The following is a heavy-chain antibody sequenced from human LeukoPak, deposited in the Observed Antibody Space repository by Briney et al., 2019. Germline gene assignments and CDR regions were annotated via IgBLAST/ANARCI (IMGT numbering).Heavy chain of an antibody. V-gene: IGHV3-15*01. CDR3: ATDLHFGYCTATSCANY. CDR2: IRSTPDGGAT. Sequence: GGSLRLSCAVSGFTFISSWMTWVRQAPGKGLEWVGRIRSTPDGGATDYAAPVKGRFTISRDDSKNTLYLQISSLRTEDTAVYYCATDLHFGYCTATSCANYWGQRTLVTVSS. J-gene: IGHJ4*02. CDR1: GFTFISSW. D-gene: IGHD2-2*03.